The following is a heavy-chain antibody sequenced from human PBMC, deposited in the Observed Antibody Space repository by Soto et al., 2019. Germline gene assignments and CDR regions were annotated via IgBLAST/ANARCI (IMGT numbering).Heavy chain of an antibody. CDR3: AQTLGLAVAGPGRFDL. D-gene: IGHD6-19*01. Sequence: QVQLVQSGSEVKKPGSSVKVSCRASGGTFSSYAIIWVRQAPGQGPEWMGGIIPMFGTAKYAQKFQGRVTIAADESTSTAYMELRSLLSEDTAGYYCAQTLGLAVAGPGRFDLWGRGTLGTVSS. J-gene: IGHJ2*01. CDR2: IIPMFGTA. V-gene: IGHV1-69*12. CDR1: GGTFSSYA.